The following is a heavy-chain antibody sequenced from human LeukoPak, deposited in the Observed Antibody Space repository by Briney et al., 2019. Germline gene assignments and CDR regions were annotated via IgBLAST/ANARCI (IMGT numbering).Heavy chain of an antibody. CDR3: ATSRSFDY. V-gene: IGHV3-7*01. CDR2: IKQDGSEK. CDR1: GFTFTSYW. Sequence: GGSLRLSCAASGFTFTSYWMSWVRRAPGKGLEWVANIKQDGSEKYYVDSVKGRFTISRDNSKNSLYLQMNSLRAEDTAVYYCATSRSFDYWGQGTLVTVSS. J-gene: IGHJ4*02.